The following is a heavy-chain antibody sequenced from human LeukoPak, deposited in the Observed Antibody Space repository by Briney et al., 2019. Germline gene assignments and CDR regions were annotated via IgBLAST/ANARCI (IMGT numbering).Heavy chain of an antibody. CDR1: GGSFSGYY. D-gene: IGHD3-10*01. CDR2: INDSGST. V-gene: IGHV4-34*01. Sequence: SETLSLTCAVYGGSFSGYYWSWIPQPPGKGLEWIGEINDSGSTNYNPSLKSRVTISVDTSKNQFSLKLSSVTAADKGVYFCARASDCYVSGSLEGCLQHWRQGTLVTVYS. J-gene: IGHJ1*01. CDR3: ARASDCYVSGSLEGCLQH.